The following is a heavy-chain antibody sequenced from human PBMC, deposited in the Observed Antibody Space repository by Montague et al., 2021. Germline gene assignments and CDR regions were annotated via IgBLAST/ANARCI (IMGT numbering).Heavy chain of an antibody. CDR1: GFTFSNYG. D-gene: IGHD3-22*01. Sequence: SLRLSCAASGFTFSNYGMSWVRQAPGKGLEWVSSITGSAATTYYADSAKGRFTISRDNAENTLYLQMNNLRAEDTALYYCARGRGVSSGIGQLDPWGQGTLVTVSS. CDR2: ITGSAATT. V-gene: IGHV3-23*01. CDR3: ARGRGVSSGIGQLDP. J-gene: IGHJ5*02.